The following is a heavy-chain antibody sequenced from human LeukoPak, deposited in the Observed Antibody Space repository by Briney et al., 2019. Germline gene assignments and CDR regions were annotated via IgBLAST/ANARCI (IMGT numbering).Heavy chain of an antibody. CDR1: GGSFSGYY. D-gene: IGHD2-2*01. Sequence: PSETLSLTCAVYGGSFSGYYWSWIRQPPGKGLEWIGEINHSGSTNYNPSLKSRVTISVDTSKNQFSRKLSSVTAADTAVYYCAGARCGSTSCLGGGWCDPWGQGTLVTVSS. V-gene: IGHV4-34*01. CDR3: AGARCGSTSCLGGGWCDP. CDR2: INHSGST. J-gene: IGHJ5*02.